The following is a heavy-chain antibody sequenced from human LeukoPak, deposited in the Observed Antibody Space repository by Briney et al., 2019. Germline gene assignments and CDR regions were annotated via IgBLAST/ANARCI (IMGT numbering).Heavy chain of an antibody. V-gene: IGHV3-23*01. J-gene: IGHJ4*02. Sequence: QPGGSLRLSCAASGFTFSSYAISWVRQAPGKGLEWVSAIGGGGSSTYYADSVKGRFTISRDNSKNTLYLQMNSLRADDTAVYYCAKETSRGTTGTVDYWGQGTLVTVSS. CDR3: AKETSRGTTGTVDY. D-gene: IGHD1-1*01. CDR2: IGGGGSST. CDR1: GFTFSSYA.